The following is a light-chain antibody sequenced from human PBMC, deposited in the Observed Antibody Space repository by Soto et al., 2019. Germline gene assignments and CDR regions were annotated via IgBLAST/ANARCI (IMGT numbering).Light chain of an antibody. CDR3: NSDAGGSTLV. CDR1: SSDVGGYNY. J-gene: IGLJ1*01. CDR2: EVS. Sequence: QSVLTQPASVSGSPGQSITISCTGTSSDVGGYNYVSWYQQHPGTAPKLMISEVSNRHSGVSNRFSGSTSGNTASLTISGLKAEDDADYSCNSDAGGSTLVFGTGTKLTVL. V-gene: IGLV2-14*01.